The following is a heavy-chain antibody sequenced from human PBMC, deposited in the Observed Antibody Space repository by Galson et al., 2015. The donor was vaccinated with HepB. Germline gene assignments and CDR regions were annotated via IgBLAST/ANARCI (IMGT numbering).Heavy chain of an antibody. CDR2: ISGSGGST. V-gene: IGHV3-23*01. Sequence: SLRLSCAASGFTFSSYAMSWVRQAPGKGLEWVSAISGSGGSTYYADSVKGRFTISRDNSKNTLYLQMNSLGAEDTAVYYCAKGVSSSFYYYMDVWGKGTTVTVSS. D-gene: IGHD6-6*01. CDR1: GFTFSSYA. J-gene: IGHJ6*03. CDR3: AKGVSSSFYYYMDV.